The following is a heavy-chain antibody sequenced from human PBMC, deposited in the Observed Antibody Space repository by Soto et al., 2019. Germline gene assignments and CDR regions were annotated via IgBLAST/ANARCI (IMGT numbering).Heavy chain of an antibody. Sequence: QPGGSLRLSCAASGFTFSSYSMNWVRQAPRKGLEWVSYISTSGSTIYYADSVKGRFTFSRDNAKESLYLQMNSLRDEDTAVYYCARESGYSGYAFDYWGQGTLVTVSS. J-gene: IGHJ4*02. CDR3: ARESGYSGYAFDY. CDR1: GFTFSSYS. CDR2: ISTSGSTI. V-gene: IGHV3-48*02. D-gene: IGHD5-12*01.